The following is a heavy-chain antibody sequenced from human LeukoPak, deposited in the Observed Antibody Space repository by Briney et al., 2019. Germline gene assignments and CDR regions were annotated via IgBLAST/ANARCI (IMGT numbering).Heavy chain of an antibody. J-gene: IGHJ4*02. CDR2: IRYNGNNK. V-gene: IGHV3-30*02. CDR1: GFTFSSYG. D-gene: IGHD6-19*01. Sequence: GGSLRLSCAASGFTFSSYGMHWVRQAPGKGLEWVAFIRYNGNNKYYADSVKGRFTISRDNSKNTLYLQMNSLRAEDTAVYYCAKRSSGDDYWGQGTLVTVSS. CDR3: AKRSSGDDY.